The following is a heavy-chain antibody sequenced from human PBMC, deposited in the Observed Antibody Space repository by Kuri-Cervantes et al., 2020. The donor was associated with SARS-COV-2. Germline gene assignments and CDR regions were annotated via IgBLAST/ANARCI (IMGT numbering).Heavy chain of an antibody. Sequence: GGSLRLSCAASGFSFSDYAMTWVRQAPGKGLEWVSIINDAGTTTHYADSVKGRFTISRDNSKNTVYLQMNNLEVEDTAVYFCATGFTSVWFRPLAYWGQGTLVTVSS. CDR3: ATGFTSVWFRPLAY. D-gene: IGHD3-10*01. CDR1: GFSFSDYA. CDR2: INDAGTTT. J-gene: IGHJ4*02. V-gene: IGHV3-23*01.